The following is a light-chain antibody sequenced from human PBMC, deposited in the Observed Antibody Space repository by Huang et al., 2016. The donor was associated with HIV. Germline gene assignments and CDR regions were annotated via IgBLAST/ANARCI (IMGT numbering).Light chain of an antibody. V-gene: IGKV1-39*01. CDR1: QNINRY. Sequence: DIQITQSPSSLSASVGDRVIITCRARQNINRYLNWYQQQPGKAPKLLISGSSKLQSVVPSSFSGSGSGTHFTLAISSLQPEDSATYYCQQSAVTPRTFGQGTKLEI. CDR3: QQSAVTPRT. CDR2: GSS. J-gene: IGKJ2*01.